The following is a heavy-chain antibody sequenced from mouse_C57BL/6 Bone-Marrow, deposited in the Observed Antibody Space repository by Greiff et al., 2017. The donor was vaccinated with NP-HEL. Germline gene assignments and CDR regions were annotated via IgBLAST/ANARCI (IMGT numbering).Heavy chain of an antibody. V-gene: IGHV1-61*01. D-gene: IGHD1-1*01. CDR3: ARWVYYGSSYEIDY. Sequence: VQLQQPGAELVRPGSSVKLSCKASGYTFTSYWMDWVKQRPGQGLEWIGNIYPSDSETHYNQKFKDKATLTVDKSSSTAYMQLSSLTSEDSAVYYCARWVYYGSSYEIDYWGQGTTLTVSS. J-gene: IGHJ2*01. CDR2: IYPSDSET. CDR1: GYTFTSYW.